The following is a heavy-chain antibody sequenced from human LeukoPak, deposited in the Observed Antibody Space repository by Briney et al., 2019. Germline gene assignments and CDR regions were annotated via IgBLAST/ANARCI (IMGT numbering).Heavy chain of an antibody. J-gene: IGHJ4*02. D-gene: IGHD1-1*01. CDR1: GFTFSSYE. CDR2: IYYSGST. V-gene: IGHV4-59*05. Sequence: SGGSLRLSCAASGFTFSSYEMNWVRQPPGKGLEWIGSIYYSGSTYYNPSLKSRVTISVDTSKNQFSLKLSSVTAADTAVYYCAGTTGTTFHWGQGTLVTVSS. CDR3: AGTTGTTFH.